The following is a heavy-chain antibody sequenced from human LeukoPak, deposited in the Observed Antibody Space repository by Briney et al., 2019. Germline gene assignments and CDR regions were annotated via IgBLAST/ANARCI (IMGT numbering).Heavy chain of an antibody. Sequence: PETLSLTCTVSGGSISSYYWSWIRQPPGKGLEWIGYIYYSGSTNYNPSLKSRVTISVDTSKNQFSLKLSSVTAADTAVYYCASGNDYSNYYFDYWGQGTLVTVSS. V-gene: IGHV4-59*01. J-gene: IGHJ4*02. CDR1: GGSISSYY. CDR3: ASGNDYSNYYFDY. D-gene: IGHD4-11*01. CDR2: IYYSGST.